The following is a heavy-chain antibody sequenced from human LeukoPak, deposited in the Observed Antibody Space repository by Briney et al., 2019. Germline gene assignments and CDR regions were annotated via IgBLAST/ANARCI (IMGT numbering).Heavy chain of an antibody. Sequence: SETLSLTCTVSGGSISSSSYYWGWIRQPPGKGLEWIGSIYYSGSTYYNPSLKSRVTISVDTSKNQFSLKLSSVAAADTAVYYCARTQLETGSYYWYYYYYMDVWGKGTTVTISS. CDR2: IYYSGST. V-gene: IGHV4-39*01. D-gene: IGHD3-10*01. J-gene: IGHJ6*03. CDR1: GGSISSSSYY. CDR3: ARTQLETGSYYWYYYYYMDV.